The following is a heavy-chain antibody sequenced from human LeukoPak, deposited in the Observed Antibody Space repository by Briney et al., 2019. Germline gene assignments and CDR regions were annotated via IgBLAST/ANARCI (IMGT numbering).Heavy chain of an antibody. Sequence: SETLSLTCSVSGGSISSNKDDWGWIRQPPGKGLEWIGTFYYIESTYYNPSLKSRVTISVDTSKNQFSLKLNSVTVADTAVYYRARERAYCSSINCYKGFNYFDPWGQGTLVIVSS. D-gene: IGHD2-2*02. J-gene: IGHJ5*02. CDR2: FYYIEST. V-gene: IGHV4-39*07. CDR1: GGSISSNKDD. CDR3: ARERAYCSSINCYKGFNYFDP.